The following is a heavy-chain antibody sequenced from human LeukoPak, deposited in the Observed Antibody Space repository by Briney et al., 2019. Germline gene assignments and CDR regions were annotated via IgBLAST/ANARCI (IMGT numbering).Heavy chain of an antibody. D-gene: IGHD3-16*01. V-gene: IGHV4-39*02. CDR3: ARWGGFYYYYYMDV. Sequence: SETLSRTCTVSRGSISSSSYVWGWIRQPPGKGLEWIGSMYYRGSTYYNPSLKSRVTISVDTSKNHFSLKLSSVTAADTAVYYCARWGGFYYYYYMDVWGKGTTVTVSS. CDR1: RGSISSSSYV. CDR2: MYYRGST. J-gene: IGHJ6*03.